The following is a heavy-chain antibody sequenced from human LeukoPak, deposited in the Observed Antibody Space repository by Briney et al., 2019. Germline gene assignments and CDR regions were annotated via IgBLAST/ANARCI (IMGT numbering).Heavy chain of an antibody. CDR3: ARATYYDILTGYLFNY. CDR2: IYTSGST. D-gene: IGHD3-9*01. Sequence: LETLSLTCTVSGGSISSYYWSWIRQPPGKGLEWIGYIYTSGSTNYNPSLKSRVTISVDTSKNQVSLKVSSVTAADTAVYYCARATYYDILTGYLFNYWGQGTLVTVSS. V-gene: IGHV4-4*09. J-gene: IGHJ4*02. CDR1: GGSISSYY.